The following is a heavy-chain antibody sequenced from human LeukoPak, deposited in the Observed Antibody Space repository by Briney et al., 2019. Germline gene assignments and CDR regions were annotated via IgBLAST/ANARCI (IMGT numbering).Heavy chain of an antibody. D-gene: IGHD3-3*01. J-gene: IGHJ4*02. CDR2: ISGSGSTI. Sequence: GGSLRLSCAASGFTFSSYEMNWVRQAPGKGLEWVSDISGSGSTIYYADSVKGRFTNTRDNAKNSLSLQLNSLRAEDAGIYYCARAEIRNAFFFDGWGQGTLVTVSS. CDR1: GFTFSSYE. CDR3: ARAEIRNAFFFDG. V-gene: IGHV3-48*03.